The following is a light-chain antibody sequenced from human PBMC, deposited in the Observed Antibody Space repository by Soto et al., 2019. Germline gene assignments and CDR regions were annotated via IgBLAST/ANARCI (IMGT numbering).Light chain of an antibody. J-gene: IGKJ5*01. Sequence: DIQMTQSPSSLSASVGDRVTMTCRASRDIKTYVAWFQQRPGKAPKSLIYLASTLHSGVPSRFSGSGSGTEFTLTINNLQPKDFATYYCRQYDSYPIAFGQGTRLEIK. CDR3: RQYDSYPIA. V-gene: IGKV1-16*01. CDR1: RDIKTY. CDR2: LAS.